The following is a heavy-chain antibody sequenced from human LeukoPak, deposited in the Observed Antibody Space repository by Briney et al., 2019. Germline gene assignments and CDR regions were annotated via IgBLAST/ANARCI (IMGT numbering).Heavy chain of an antibody. J-gene: IGHJ4*02. CDR2: INWNGGST. CDR3: ARGRGSYSPYYFDY. D-gene: IGHD1-26*01. V-gene: IGHV3-20*04. Sequence: GGSLRLSCAASGFSFDDYGMSWVRQPPGKGLECVSGINWNGGSTGYADSVKGRFTISRDNAKNSLYLQMNSLRAEDTALYYCARGRGSYSPYYFDYWGQGTLVTVSS. CDR1: GFSFDDYG.